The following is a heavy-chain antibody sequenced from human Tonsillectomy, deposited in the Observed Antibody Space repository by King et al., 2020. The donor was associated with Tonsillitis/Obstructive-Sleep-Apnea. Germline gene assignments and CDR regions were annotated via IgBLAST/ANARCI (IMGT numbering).Heavy chain of an antibody. Sequence: VQLVESGGGLVQPGRSLRLSCTASGFSFGDYAMSWVRQAPGKGLEWVGFIRSKAYGGTTEYAASVKGRFTISRDDSKSIAYLQMNSLKTEDTAVYYCTNDDSRGYYYAFDIWGQGTMVTVSS. D-gene: IGHD3-22*01. J-gene: IGHJ3*02. CDR3: TNDDSRGYYYAFDI. CDR2: IRSKAYGGTT. CDR1: GFSFGDYA. V-gene: IGHV3-49*04.